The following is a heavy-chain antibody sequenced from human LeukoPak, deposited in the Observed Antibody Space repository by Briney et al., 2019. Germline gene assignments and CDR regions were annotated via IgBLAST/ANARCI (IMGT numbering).Heavy chain of an antibody. CDR1: GYTFTGYY. Sequence: ASVKVSCKASGYTFTGYYMHWVRQAPGQGLEWMGWISAYNGNTNYAQKLQGRVTMTTDTSTSTAYMELRSLRSDDTAVYYCARVYGSSSTRNWFDPWGQGTLVTVSS. CDR2: ISAYNGNT. D-gene: IGHD6-6*01. V-gene: IGHV1-18*04. J-gene: IGHJ5*02. CDR3: ARVYGSSSTRNWFDP.